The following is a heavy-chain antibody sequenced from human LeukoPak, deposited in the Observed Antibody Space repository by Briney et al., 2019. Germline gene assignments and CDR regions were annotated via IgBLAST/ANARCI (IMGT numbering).Heavy chain of an antibody. J-gene: IGHJ4*02. CDR3: ARWAVTTGYFDY. CDR1: GGSISSGGYY. D-gene: IGHD4-17*01. V-gene: IGHV4-31*03. CDR2: IYYSGST. Sequence: SETLSLTCTVSGGSISSGGYYWSWIRQHPGRGLEWIGYIYYSGSTYYNPSLKSRVTISVDTSKNQFSLKLSSVTAADTAVYYCARWAVTTGYFDYWGQGTLVTVSS.